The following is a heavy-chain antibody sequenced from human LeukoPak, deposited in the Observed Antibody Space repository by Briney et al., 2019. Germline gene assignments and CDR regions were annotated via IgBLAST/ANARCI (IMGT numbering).Heavy chain of an antibody. D-gene: IGHD5-12*01. Sequence: GESLKISCKGSGYSFTSYWIGWVRQMPGKGLEWMGIIYPGDSDTRYSPSFQGQVTISADKSISTAYLQWSSLKASDTAMYYCARVLSVATHAFDIWGQGTMVTVSS. CDR3: ARVLSVATHAFDI. CDR1: GYSFTSYW. CDR2: IYPGDSDT. J-gene: IGHJ3*02. V-gene: IGHV5-51*01.